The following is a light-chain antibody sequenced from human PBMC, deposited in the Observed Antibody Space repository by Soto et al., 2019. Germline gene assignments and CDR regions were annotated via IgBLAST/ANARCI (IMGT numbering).Light chain of an antibody. V-gene: IGKV3-11*01. J-gene: IGKJ4*01. CDR3: HQRNKSPFLT. Sequence: EIVLTQSPATLSLSPGETASLSCRASQSVSNYLAWYQQKPGQPPRLLIYDASNRATGIPPSFSRNGFGTDFTLTISSIGPEDSGDYCCHQRNKSPFLTVDGANRVEI. CDR2: DAS. CDR1: QSVSNY.